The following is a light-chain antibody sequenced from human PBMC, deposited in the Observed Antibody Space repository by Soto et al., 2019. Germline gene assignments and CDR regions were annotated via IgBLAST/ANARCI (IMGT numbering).Light chain of an antibody. CDR3: QHRSTWPLFT. J-gene: IGKJ4*01. CDR1: QTVSRY. Sequence: VLTQSPATLFLSPGERATLSCRASQTVSRYFAWYQQKPGQAPRLLIYYASNRATGIPARFSGSGSGTDYALNISGLRPEDLAVYYCQHRSTWPLFTFGGGTKVEI. V-gene: IGKV3-11*01. CDR2: YAS.